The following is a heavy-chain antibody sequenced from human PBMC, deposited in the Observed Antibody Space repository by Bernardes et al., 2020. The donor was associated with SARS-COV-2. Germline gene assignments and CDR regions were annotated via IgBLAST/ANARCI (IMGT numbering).Heavy chain of an antibody. CDR2: ISSSSSYI. CDR1: GFTFSNYS. D-gene: IGHD2-2*01. J-gene: IGHJ6*03. CDR3: ARVLGYCSSTSCYAFFYYMDV. V-gene: IGHV3-21*01. Sequence: GGSLRLSCAASGFTFSNYSMNWVRRAPGKGLEWVSSISSSSSYIYYADSVKGRFTISRDNAKNSLYLQMNSLRAEDTAIYYCARVLGYCSSTSCYAFFYYMDVWGKGTTVTVSS.